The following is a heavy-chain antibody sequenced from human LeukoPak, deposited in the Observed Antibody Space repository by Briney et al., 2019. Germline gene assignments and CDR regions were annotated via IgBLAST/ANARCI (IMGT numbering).Heavy chain of an antibody. Sequence: SETLSPTCAVYGGSFSGYYWSWIRQPPGKGLEWIGEINHSGSTNYNPSLKSRVTISVDTSKNQFSLKLSSVTAADTAVYYCARVRLLWFGELSVPYYYYGMDVWGQGTTVTVSS. CDR1: GGSFSGYY. V-gene: IGHV4-34*01. CDR2: INHSGST. J-gene: IGHJ6*02. CDR3: ARVRLLWFGELSVPYYYYGMDV. D-gene: IGHD3-10*01.